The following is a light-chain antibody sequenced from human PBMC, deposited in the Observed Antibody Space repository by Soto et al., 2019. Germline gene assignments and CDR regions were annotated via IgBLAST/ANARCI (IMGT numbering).Light chain of an antibody. CDR3: QQYYTTLVT. J-gene: IGKJ4*01. CDR2: WAS. V-gene: IGKV4-1*01. Sequence: DIVMTQSPDSLAVSLGERATINCKASQSVLYSSNNKNYLAWYQQKPGQPPNLLIYWASTRESGVPDRFSGSGSGTDFTPPISSLQAEDVAVYYCQQYYTTLVTFGGGTKVEIK. CDR1: QSVLYSSNNKNY.